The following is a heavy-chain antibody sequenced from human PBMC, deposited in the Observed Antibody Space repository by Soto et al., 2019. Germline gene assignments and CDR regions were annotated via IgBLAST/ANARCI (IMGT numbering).Heavy chain of an antibody. CDR2: ISRNGDNT. D-gene: IGHD6-13*01. CDR3: AKGGVGSSWTKYYFHY. Sequence: EVQLLESGGGLVQPGGSLRLSCTVSGFIFSSYAMTWVRQAPGKGLEWVSGISRNGDNTYYADSVKGRFTISRDNSKNTLYLQMDSLRPEDPAAYYCAKGGVGSSWTKYYFHYWGQGTLVTVSS. V-gene: IGHV3-23*01. J-gene: IGHJ4*02. CDR1: GFIFSSYA.